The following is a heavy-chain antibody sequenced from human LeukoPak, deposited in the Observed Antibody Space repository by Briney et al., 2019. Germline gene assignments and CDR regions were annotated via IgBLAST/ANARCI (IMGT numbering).Heavy chain of an antibody. V-gene: IGHV1-18*01. CDR1: GYTFTSYG. J-gene: IGHJ4*02. CDR3: ARDTLDYYDSSGYRP. D-gene: IGHD3-22*01. Sequence: ASVKVSCKAYGYTFTSYGISWVRQAPGQGLEWMGWISAYNGNTNYAQKLQGRVTMTTDTSTSTAYMELRSLRSDDTAVYYCARDTLDYYDSSGYRPWGQGTLVTVSS. CDR2: ISAYNGNT.